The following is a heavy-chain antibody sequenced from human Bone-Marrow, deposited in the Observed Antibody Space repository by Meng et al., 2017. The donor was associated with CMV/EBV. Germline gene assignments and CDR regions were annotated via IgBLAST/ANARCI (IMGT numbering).Heavy chain of an antibody. J-gene: IGHJ4*02. D-gene: IGHD3-22*01. Sequence: SVKVSCKASGGTFSSYAISWVRQAPGQGLEWMGGIIPILGIANYAQKFQGRVTITADKSTSTAYMELSSLRSEDTAVYYCARAVRDDYYDSSGYPSGFDYWGQGTLVTVSS. V-gene: IGHV1-69*10. CDR2: IIPILGIA. CDR1: GGTFSSYA. CDR3: ARAVRDDYYDSSGYPSGFDY.